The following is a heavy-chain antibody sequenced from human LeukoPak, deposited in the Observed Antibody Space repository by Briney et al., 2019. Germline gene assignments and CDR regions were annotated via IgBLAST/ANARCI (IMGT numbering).Heavy chain of an antibody. CDR1: GGSISSYY. D-gene: IGHD3-10*01. CDR3: ARDRGLLWFGEKDV. CDR2: IYTGGST. V-gene: IGHV4-4*07. J-gene: IGHJ6*02. Sequence: PSETLSLTCTVSGGSISSYYWSWIRQPAGKGLEWIGRIYTGGSTNYNPSLKSRVTMSVDTSKNQFSLKLSSVTAADTAVYYCARDRGLLWFGEKDVWGQGTTVTVSS.